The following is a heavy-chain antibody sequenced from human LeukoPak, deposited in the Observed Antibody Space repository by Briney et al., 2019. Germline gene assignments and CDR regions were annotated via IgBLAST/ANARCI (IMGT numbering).Heavy chain of an antibody. D-gene: IGHD1-26*01. V-gene: IGHV5-51*01. CDR3: ARHKWELRNDAFDI. CDR1: GYSFTNYW. CDR2: IYPGDSDT. J-gene: IGHJ3*02. Sequence: GESLKISRKGSGYSFTNYWIAWVRQMPGKGLEWMGIIYPGDSDTRYSPSFQGQVTISADKSISTAYLQWSSLKASDTAMYYCARHKWELRNDAFDIWGQGTMVTVSS.